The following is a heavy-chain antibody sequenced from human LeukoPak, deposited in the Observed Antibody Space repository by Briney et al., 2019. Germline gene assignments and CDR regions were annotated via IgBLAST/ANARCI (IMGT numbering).Heavy chain of an antibody. J-gene: IGHJ4*02. D-gene: IGHD1-20*01. CDR2: INHSGST. Sequence: SETLSLTCAVYGGSFSGYYWSWIRQPPGKGLEWIGEINHSGSTNYNPSLKSRVTISVDTSKNQFSLKLSSVTAADTAVYYCATYNWNVAPDHWGQGTLVTVSS. CDR3: ATYNWNVAPDH. V-gene: IGHV4-34*01. CDR1: GGSFSGYY.